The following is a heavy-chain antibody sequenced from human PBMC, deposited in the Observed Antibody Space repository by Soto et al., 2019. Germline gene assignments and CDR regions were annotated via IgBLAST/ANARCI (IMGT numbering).Heavy chain of an antibody. Sequence: PVGSLRLSCAASGFTFSSYWMHWVRHAPGKGLVWVSRINIDGTTTNYADSVKGRFTISRDNAKNTVYLQMNSLRAEDTAVYYCASGELYYYDTFDCWGQGALVTVSS. CDR2: INIDGTTT. V-gene: IGHV3-74*01. CDR3: ASGELYYYDTFDC. CDR1: GFTFSSYW. J-gene: IGHJ4*02. D-gene: IGHD3-22*01.